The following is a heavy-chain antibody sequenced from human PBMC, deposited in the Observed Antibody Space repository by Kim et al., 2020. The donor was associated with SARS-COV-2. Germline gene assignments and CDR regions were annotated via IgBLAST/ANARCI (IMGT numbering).Heavy chain of an antibody. D-gene: IGHD2-2*02. CDR3: ARAIVVVPAAIHWFDP. Sequence: KFQGRVTITADESTSTAYMELSSLRSEDTAVYYCARAIVVVPAAIHWFDPWGQGTLVTVSS. J-gene: IGHJ5*02. V-gene: IGHV1-69*01.